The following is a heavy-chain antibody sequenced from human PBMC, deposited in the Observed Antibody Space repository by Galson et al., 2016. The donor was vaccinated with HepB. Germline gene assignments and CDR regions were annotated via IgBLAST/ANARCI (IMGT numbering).Heavy chain of an antibody. J-gene: IGHJ4*02. V-gene: IGHV1-46*01. CDR2: INPSGGST. Sequence: SVKVSCKASGYTFTRYYMHWVRQAPGQGLEWMGIINPSGGSTSYAQNFQGRVTMTRDTSTSTVYMGLSSLRSEDSAMYYCARVGATSIGGFGYWGQGTLVTVSS. CDR1: GYTFTRYY. D-gene: IGHD1-26*01. CDR3: ARVGATSIGGFGY.